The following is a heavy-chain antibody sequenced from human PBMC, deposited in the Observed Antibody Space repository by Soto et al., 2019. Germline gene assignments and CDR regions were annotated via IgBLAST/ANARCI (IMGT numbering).Heavy chain of an antibody. CDR2: ISYDGSNK. J-gene: IGHJ6*02. CDR1: GFTFSSYG. Sequence: GGSLRLSCAASGFTFSSYGMHWVRQAPGKGLEWVAVISYDGSNKYYADTVKGRFTISRDNSKNTLYLQMNSLRAEDTAVYYCAKDILVAVYYYYGMDVWGQGTTVTVSS. CDR3: AKDILVAVYYYYGMDV. V-gene: IGHV3-30*18. D-gene: IGHD2-15*01.